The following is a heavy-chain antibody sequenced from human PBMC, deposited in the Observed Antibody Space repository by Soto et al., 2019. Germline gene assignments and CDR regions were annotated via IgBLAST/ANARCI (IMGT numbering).Heavy chain of an antibody. J-gene: IGHJ6*02. CDR2: INHSGST. V-gene: IGHV4-34*01. CDR1: GGSFSGYY. Sequence: SETLSLTCAVYGGSFSGYYWSWIRQPPGKGLEWIGEINHSGSTNYNPSLKSRVTISVDTSKNQFSLKLGSVTAADTAVYYCARFPFTYCSSTSCYKLKNNYYYYGMDVWGQGTTVTVSS. CDR3: ARFPFTYCSSTSCYKLKNNYYYYGMDV. D-gene: IGHD2-2*02.